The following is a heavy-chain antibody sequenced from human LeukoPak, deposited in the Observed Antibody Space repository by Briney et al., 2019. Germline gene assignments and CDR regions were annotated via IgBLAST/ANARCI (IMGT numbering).Heavy chain of an antibody. J-gene: IGHJ4*02. CDR1: GFTFDDYA. Sequence: PGGSLRLSCAASGFTFDDYAMHWVRQAPGKGLEWVSGISWISGSIGYADSVKGRFTISRDNAKNSLYLQMNSLRAEDTALYYCARDFGGAKRGPLDYWGQGTLVTVSS. CDR3: ARDFGGAKRGPLDY. CDR2: ISWISGSI. V-gene: IGHV3-9*01. D-gene: IGHD1-26*01.